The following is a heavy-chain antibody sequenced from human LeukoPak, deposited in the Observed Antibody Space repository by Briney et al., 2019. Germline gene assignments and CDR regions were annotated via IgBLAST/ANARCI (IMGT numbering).Heavy chain of an antibody. CDR2: ISGSGDNT. V-gene: IGHV3-23*01. D-gene: IGHD3-10*01. Sequence: PGGSLRLSCAASGFTFSSYGMRWVRQAPGKGLEWVSGISGSGDNTYYADSVKGRFTISRDNYKNMLYLQMNSLRAEDTAVYYCAKGYRSGSNYSDFDYWGQGTLVTVSS. CDR3: AKGYRSGSNYSDFDY. J-gene: IGHJ4*02. CDR1: GFTFSSYG.